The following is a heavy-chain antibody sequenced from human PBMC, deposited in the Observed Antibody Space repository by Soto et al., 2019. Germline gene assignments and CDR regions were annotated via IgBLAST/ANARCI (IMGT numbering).Heavy chain of an antibody. CDR1: GYTFTSYA. CDR2: INAGNGNT. Sequence: QVQLVQSGAEEKKPGASVKVSCKASGYTFTSYAMHWVRQAPGQRLEWMGWINAGNGNTKYSQKFQGRVTITRDTSASTAYMELSSLRSEDTAVYYCARCGFLSGVRNNIDYWGQGTLVTVSS. CDR3: ARCGFLSGVRNNIDY. V-gene: IGHV1-3*05. J-gene: IGHJ4*02. D-gene: IGHD2-21*01.